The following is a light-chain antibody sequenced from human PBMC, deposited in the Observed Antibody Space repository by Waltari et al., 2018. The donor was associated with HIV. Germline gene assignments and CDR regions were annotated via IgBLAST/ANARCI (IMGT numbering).Light chain of an antibody. CDR1: ENHVYIDGYTD. Sequence: TPSPVSLSVTLGQPASISCSSDENHVYIDGYTDSNWFRQRPDQSPRRLSYRVSNLDPGGADRFRGSGSGMNFTLTISRVEAEDVGVFYCMQGTHWPPSFGRGTRLDIK. J-gene: IGKJ2*03. V-gene: IGKV2-30*01. CDR3: MQGTHWPPS. CDR2: RVS.